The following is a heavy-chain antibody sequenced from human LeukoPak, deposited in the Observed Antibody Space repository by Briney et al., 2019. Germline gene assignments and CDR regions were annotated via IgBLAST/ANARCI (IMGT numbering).Heavy chain of an antibody. CDR3: ARQAGYHILTGTTGYFDY. J-gene: IGHJ4*02. Sequence: SETLSLTCAVYGGSFSGYYWSWIRQPPGKGLEWIGYIYYSGSTNYNPSLKSRVTISVDTSKNQFSLKLSSVTAADTAVYYCARQAGYHILTGTTGYFDYWGQGTLVTVSS. CDR2: IYYSGST. V-gene: IGHV4-59*08. D-gene: IGHD3-9*01. CDR1: GGSFSGYY.